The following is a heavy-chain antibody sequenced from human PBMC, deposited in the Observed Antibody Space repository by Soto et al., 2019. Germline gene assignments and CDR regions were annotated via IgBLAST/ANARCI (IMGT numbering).Heavy chain of an antibody. D-gene: IGHD6-13*01. CDR3: VSSKQQVALVEY. Sequence: SETLSLTCNVSAGYISTGNYYWSWIRQSPGKGLEWIGHIYYSGTTYYNPSLKSRITISVDASKNQFSLNLSSVTAADTAIYYCVSSKQQVALVEYWDKGTRGTVSS. CDR1: AGYISTGNYY. CDR2: IYYSGTT. J-gene: IGHJ4*02. V-gene: IGHV4-30-4*01.